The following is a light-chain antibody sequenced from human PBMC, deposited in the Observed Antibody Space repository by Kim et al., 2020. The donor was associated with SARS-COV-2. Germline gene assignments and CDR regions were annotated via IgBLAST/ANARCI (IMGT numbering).Light chain of an antibody. Sequence: GKSITISCTGTSSDVGSYNLVSWYQQHPGKAPKLMIYEVSKRPSGVSNRFSGSKSGNTASLTISGLQAEDEADYYCCSCAGSSTFVFGTGTKVTVL. CDR2: EVS. CDR1: SSDVGSYNL. V-gene: IGLV2-23*02. J-gene: IGLJ1*01. CDR3: CSCAGSSTFV.